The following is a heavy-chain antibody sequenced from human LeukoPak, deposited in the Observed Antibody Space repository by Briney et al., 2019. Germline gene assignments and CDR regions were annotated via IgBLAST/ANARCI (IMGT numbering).Heavy chain of an antibody. V-gene: IGHV3-11*01. D-gene: IGHD2-2*01. Sequence: GGSLRLSCGASGFTFSDYYMSWIRQAPGKGLEWVSYISSSGSTIYYADSVKGRFTISRDNAKNSLYLQMNSLRAEDTAVYYCARGGDVVVPAAWFDYWGQGTLVTVSS. CDR2: ISSSGSTI. J-gene: IGHJ4*02. CDR1: GFTFSDYY. CDR3: ARGGDVVVPAAWFDY.